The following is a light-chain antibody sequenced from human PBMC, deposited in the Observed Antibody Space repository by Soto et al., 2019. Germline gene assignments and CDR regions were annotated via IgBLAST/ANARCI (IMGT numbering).Light chain of an antibody. CDR2: GAS. J-gene: IGKJ1*01. CDR3: QQYCCSRT. CDR1: QSVSSSY. Sequence: EIVLTQSPGTLSLSPGERATLSCRASQSVSSSYLARHQQKPGQAPRLLIYGASSRATSIPDRFSGSGFGTDFTVSISSLEPEGLAVYYYQQYCCSRTFGQGAKVEIK. V-gene: IGKV3-20*01.